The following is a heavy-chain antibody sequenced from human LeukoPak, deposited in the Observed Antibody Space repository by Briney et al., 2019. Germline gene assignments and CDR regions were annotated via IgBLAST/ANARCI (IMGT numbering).Heavy chain of an antibody. CDR1: GYTFTGYY. Sequence: ASVKVSCKASGYTFTGYYMHWVRQAPGQGLEWMGRINPNSGGTNYAQKFQGRVTMTRDTSISTAYMELSRLRSDDTAVYYCARVAARPSGWFDPWGQGTLVTVSS. D-gene: IGHD6-6*01. CDR3: ARVAARPSGWFDP. V-gene: IGHV1-2*06. J-gene: IGHJ5*02. CDR2: INPNSGGT.